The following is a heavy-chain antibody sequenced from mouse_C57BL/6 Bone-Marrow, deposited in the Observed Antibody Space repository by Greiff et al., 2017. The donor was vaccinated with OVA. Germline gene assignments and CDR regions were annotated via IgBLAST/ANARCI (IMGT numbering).Heavy chain of an antibody. D-gene: IGHD1-1*01. CDR3: ASPIYYYGSSYR. J-gene: IGHJ2*01. V-gene: IGHV1-81*01. CDR1: GYTFTSYG. Sequence: VQGVESGAELARPGASVKLSCKASGYTFTSYGISWVKQRTGQGLEWIGEIYPRSGNTYYNEKFKGKATLTADKSSSTAYMELRSLTSEDSAVYFCASPIYYYGSSYRWGQGTTLTVSS. CDR2: IYPRSGNT.